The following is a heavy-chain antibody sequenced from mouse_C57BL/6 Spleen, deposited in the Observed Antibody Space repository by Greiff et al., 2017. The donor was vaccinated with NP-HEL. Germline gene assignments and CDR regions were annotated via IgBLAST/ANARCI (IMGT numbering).Heavy chain of an antibody. CDR2: ISYDGSN. CDR3: ARETYYSSFDY. D-gene: IGHD1-1*02. V-gene: IGHV3-6*01. J-gene: IGHJ2*01. CDR1: GYSITSGYY. Sequence: DVQLQESGPGLVKPSQSLSLTCSVTGYSITSGYYWNWIRQFPGNKLEWMGYISYDGSNNYNPSLKNRISITRDTSKNQFFLKLNSVTTEDTATYYCARETYYSSFDYWGQGTTLTVSS.